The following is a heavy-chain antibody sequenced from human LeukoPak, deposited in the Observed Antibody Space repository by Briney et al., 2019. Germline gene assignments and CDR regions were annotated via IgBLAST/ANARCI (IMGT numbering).Heavy chain of an antibody. CDR2: IYYSGST. D-gene: IGHD6-19*01. J-gene: IGHJ4*02. CDR1: GGSISSYY. Sequence: PSGTLSLTCTVSGGSISSYYWSWIRQPPGKGLEWIGYIYYSGSTNYNPSLKSRVTISVDTSKNQFSLKLSSVTAADTAVYYCAKVGGWTDLDYWGQGTLVTVSS. V-gene: IGHV4-59*01. CDR3: AKVGGWTDLDY.